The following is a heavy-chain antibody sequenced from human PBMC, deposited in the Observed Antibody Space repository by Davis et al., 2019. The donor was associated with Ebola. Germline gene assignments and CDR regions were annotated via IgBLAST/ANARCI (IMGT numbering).Heavy chain of an antibody. J-gene: IGHJ4*02. Sequence: GGSLRLSCQGSGYSFTNYWIAWVRQMPGKGLEWMGIIYPGDSDTRYSPSFLGQVTISADKSITTAYLQWRSLKASDTAMYYCARAPYYYDVSGFYGDYWGQGTLVSVSS. CDR1: GYSFTNYW. D-gene: IGHD3-22*01. CDR2: IYPGDSDT. V-gene: IGHV5-51*01. CDR3: ARAPYYYDVSGFYGDY.